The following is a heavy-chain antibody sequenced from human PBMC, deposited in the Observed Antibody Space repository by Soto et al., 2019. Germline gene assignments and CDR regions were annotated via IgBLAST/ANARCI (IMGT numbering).Heavy chain of an antibody. V-gene: IGHV3-48*02. Sequence: LSLPCAASGFTFSSYSMNWVRQAPGKGLEWVSYISSSSTTIHYADSVKGRFTISRDNAKNSLYLQMNSLRDEDTAVYYCARNRNFDYWGQGTLVTVSS. J-gene: IGHJ4*02. CDR3: ARNRNFDY. CDR1: GFTFSSYS. CDR2: ISSSSTTI.